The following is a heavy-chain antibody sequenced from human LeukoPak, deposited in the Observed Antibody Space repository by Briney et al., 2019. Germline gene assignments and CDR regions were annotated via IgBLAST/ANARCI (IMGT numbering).Heavy chain of an antibody. V-gene: IGHV4-34*01. D-gene: IGHD3-10*01. CDR1: GGSFSGYY. Sequence: SETLSLTCAVYGGSFSGYYWSWIRQSPGKGLEWIGEINHSGSTNYTPSLKSRVTISVDTSKNQFSLKLSSVTAADTAVYYCARGGSHYYGSGSYYRDWGQGTLVTVSS. CDR3: ARGGSHYYGSGSYYRD. J-gene: IGHJ4*02. CDR2: INHSGST.